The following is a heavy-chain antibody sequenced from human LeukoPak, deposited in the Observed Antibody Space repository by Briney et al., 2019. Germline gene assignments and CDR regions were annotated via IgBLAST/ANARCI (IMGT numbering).Heavy chain of an antibody. CDR2: ISGGGDAT. Sequence: GGSLRLSCAASDFSFITYAMSWVRQAPGKGLEWVSTISGGGDATYYADSVKGRFTISRDNSKNTLYLQMNSLRAEDTAVYYCAKTMIVVVIKVGYDYWGQGTLVTVSS. D-gene: IGHD3-22*01. CDR1: DFSFITYA. V-gene: IGHV3-23*01. CDR3: AKTMIVVVIKVGYDY. J-gene: IGHJ4*02.